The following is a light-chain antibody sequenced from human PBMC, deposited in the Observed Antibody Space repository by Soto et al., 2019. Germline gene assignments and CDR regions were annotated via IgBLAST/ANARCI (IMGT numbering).Light chain of an antibody. CDR3: QSYDSSMSAYV. V-gene: IGLV1-40*01. CDR2: GNI. J-gene: IGLJ1*01. Sequence: QSVLTQPPSVSGTPGQRRTISCTGSSSNLGADYDVHWYQLLPGTAPKLLIYGNINRPSGVPDRFSGSKSATSASLAITGLQAEDEADDYCQSYDSSMSAYVFGAGTKVTVL. CDR1: SSNLGADYD.